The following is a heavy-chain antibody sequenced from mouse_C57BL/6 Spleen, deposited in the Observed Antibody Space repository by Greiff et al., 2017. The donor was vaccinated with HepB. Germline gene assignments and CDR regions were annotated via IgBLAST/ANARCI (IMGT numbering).Heavy chain of an antibody. J-gene: IGHJ1*03. D-gene: IGHD1-1*01. V-gene: IGHV10-3*01. Sequence: EVMLVESGGGLVQPKGSLKLSCAASGFTFNTYAMHWVRQAPGKGLEWVARIRSKSSNYATYYADSVKDRFTISRDDSQSMLYLQMNNLKTEDTAMDYCVRDLYDSAHWYFDVWGTGTTVTVSS. CDR1: GFTFNTYA. CDR3: VRDLYDSAHWYFDV. CDR2: IRSKSSNYAT.